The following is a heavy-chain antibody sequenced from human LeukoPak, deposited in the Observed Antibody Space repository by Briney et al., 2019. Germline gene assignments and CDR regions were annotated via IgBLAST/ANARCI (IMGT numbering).Heavy chain of an antibody. CDR1: GYTFTGYY. J-gene: IGHJ6*03. CDR2: INPNSGGT. Sequence: ASVKVSCKASGYTFTGYYMHWVRQAPGQGLEWMGWINPNSGGTNYAQKFQGRVTMTRDTSISTAYMELSRLRSDDTAVYYCARDHNPPAAISYYYYYYMDVWGKGTTVTVSS. CDR3: ARDHNPPAAISYYYYYYMDV. D-gene: IGHD2-2*02. V-gene: IGHV1-2*02.